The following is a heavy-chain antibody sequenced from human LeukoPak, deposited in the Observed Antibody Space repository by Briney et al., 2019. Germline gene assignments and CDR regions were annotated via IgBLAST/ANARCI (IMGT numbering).Heavy chain of an antibody. J-gene: IGHJ4*02. CDR3: ARWYCSGTSCYADY. V-gene: IGHV4-4*07. CDR1: GGSISSYY. Sequence: SETLSLTCTVSGGSISSYYWSWIRQPAGKGLEWIGRIYTSGSTNYNPSLKSRVTMSVDTSKNQFSLKLSSVTAADTAVYYCARWYCSGTSCYADYWGQGTLVTVSS. CDR2: IYTSGST. D-gene: IGHD2-2*01.